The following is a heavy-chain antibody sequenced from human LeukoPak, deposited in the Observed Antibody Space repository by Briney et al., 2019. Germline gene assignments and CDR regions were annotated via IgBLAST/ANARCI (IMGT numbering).Heavy chain of an antibody. D-gene: IGHD2-15*01. CDR1: GFIFSSYS. Sequence: PGGSLRLSCAASGFIFSSYSMNWVRQAPGEGLEWISYINSRSTIIKVAASVKGRIIISRDNGKNSLYLELNRLRAEDTALYYCAREGIGYYIDGWGKGATVIVSS. V-gene: IGHV3-48*01. J-gene: IGHJ6*03. CDR2: INSRSTII. CDR3: AREGIGYYIDG.